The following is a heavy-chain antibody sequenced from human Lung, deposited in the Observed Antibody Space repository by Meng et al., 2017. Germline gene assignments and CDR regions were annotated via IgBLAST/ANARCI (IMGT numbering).Heavy chain of an antibody. Sequence: LRQWGAGLLQPPETLSLAFVVAGGSFVEYYWSWIRQPRRKGLESIGEINHRGSTNYNQSLESRVTISVDTSQNNLSLKLSSVTAADSSVYYCARGPTTMAHDFDYWGQGTLVTVSS. D-gene: IGHD4-11*01. V-gene: IGHV4-34*01. J-gene: IGHJ4*02. CDR3: ARGPTTMAHDFDY. CDR2: INHRGST. CDR1: GGSFVEYY.